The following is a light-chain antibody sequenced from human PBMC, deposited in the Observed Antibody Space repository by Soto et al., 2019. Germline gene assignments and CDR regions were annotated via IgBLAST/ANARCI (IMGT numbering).Light chain of an antibody. CDR1: QSVSSN. Sequence: EIVMTQSPTILSVSPGERATLSCRASQSVSSNLAWYQQKPGQAPRLLIYGVYTRAPGIPARFGGSGSGTEFTLTISSLQSEDFAVYYCQQYHSWPPWTFGQGTEVEIK. CDR2: GVY. V-gene: IGKV3D-15*01. J-gene: IGKJ1*01. CDR3: QQYHSWPPWT.